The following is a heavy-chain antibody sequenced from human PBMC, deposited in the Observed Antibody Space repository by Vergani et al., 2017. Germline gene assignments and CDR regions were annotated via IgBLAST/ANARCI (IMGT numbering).Heavy chain of an antibody. Sequence: QVQLVESGGGVVQPGRSLRLSCAASGFTFNQYGMHWVRQAPGNGLEWVAVTWYDGNNKQYADSVKGRFTISRDNSKSTMYLQMNSLRDVDTGVYYCARVLRLLYTRFDPWGQGTLVAVSS. CDR1: GFTFNQYG. CDR2: TWYDGNNK. D-gene: IGHD3-16*01. V-gene: IGHV3-33*01. J-gene: IGHJ5*02. CDR3: ARVLRLLYTRFDP.